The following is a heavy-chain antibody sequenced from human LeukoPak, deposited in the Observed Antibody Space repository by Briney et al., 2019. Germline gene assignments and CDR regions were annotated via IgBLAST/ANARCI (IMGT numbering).Heavy chain of an antibody. CDR2: ITGSADIT. V-gene: IGHV3-23*01. J-gene: IGHJ4*02. CDR3: ARDDRWLQFNN. D-gene: IGHD5-24*01. CDR1: GFPLSSYG. Sequence: PGGSLRLSCAAFGFPLSSYGMNWVRQAPGKGLEWVSGITGSADITYYADSVKGRFTISRDNSKNTLYLQINSLRAEGTAVYFCARDDRWLQFNNWGQGTLVTVSS.